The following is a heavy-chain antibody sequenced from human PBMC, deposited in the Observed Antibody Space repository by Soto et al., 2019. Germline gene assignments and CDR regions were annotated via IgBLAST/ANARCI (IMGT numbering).Heavy chain of an antibody. Sequence: QVQLVESGGGVVQPGESLTLSCAASGFTFSHYGMHWVRQAPGKGLEWVAVIWNDGSNKYYADSVKGRFTISRDNAKNTLYLQLNSLRVEDTAVYYCARGGPPDSGNAEDESWGQGTLGTVSS. D-gene: IGHD1-26*01. CDR1: GFTFSHYG. CDR2: IWNDGSNK. CDR3: ARGGPPDSGNAEDES. J-gene: IGHJ5*02. V-gene: IGHV3-33*01.